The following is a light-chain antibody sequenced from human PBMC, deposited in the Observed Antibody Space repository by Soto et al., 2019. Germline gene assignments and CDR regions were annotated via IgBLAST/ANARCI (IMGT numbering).Light chain of an antibody. V-gene: IGKV3D-15*01. Sequence: EVVMTQSPATLSVSPGEGATLSCRASQGIGDTLAWYQQKPGQAPRLLIYGASNRATGIPDRFSGSGSGTDFTLTISRLEPEDFAVYHCQQRNMWPRTFGQGTKVDIK. CDR1: QGIGDT. CDR2: GAS. CDR3: QQRNMWPRT. J-gene: IGKJ1*01.